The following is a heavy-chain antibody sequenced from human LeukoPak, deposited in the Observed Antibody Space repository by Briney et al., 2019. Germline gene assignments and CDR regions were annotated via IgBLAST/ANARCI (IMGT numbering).Heavy chain of an antibody. CDR3: ARLRSAAGNDY. J-gene: IGHJ4*02. CDR2: ISWNRDYI. V-gene: IGHV3-9*01. CDR1: GFTFDDYA. D-gene: IGHD6-13*01. Sequence: GGSLRLSCAASGFTFDDYAMHWVRQVPGRGLEWVSGISWNRDYIGYADSVKGRFTISRDNAKNSLYLQMNSLRAEDTAVYYCARLRSAAGNDYWGQGTLVTVSS.